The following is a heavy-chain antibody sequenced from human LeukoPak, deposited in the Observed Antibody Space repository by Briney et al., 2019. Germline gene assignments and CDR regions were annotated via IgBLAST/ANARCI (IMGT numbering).Heavy chain of an antibody. V-gene: IGHV3-23*01. J-gene: IGHJ1*01. Sequence: GGSLRLSCAASGFDFNRYAMYWVRQAPGKGLEWVSAISGSGGSTYYADSVKGRFTISRDNSKNTLYLQMNSLRAEDTAVYYCAKVPPGYYGDDMLYFQHWGQGTLVTVSS. CDR3: AKVPPGYYGDDMLYFQH. CDR1: GFDFNRYA. CDR2: ISGSGGST. D-gene: IGHD4-17*01.